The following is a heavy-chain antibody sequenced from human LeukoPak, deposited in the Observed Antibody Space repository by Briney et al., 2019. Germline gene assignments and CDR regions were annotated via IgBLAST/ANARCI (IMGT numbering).Heavy chain of an antibody. CDR3: TDIGGSTL. J-gene: IGHJ4*02. V-gene: IGHV3-15*01. CDR1: GFIFSNAW. CDR2: IKSKTHGGTT. Sequence: GGSLRLSCAASGFIFSNAWMSWVRQAPGKGLEWVCRIKSKTHGGTTDYAAPVKGRFTISRDDSKNTLYLQMNSLKTEDTAVYYCTDIGGSTLWGQGTLVTVSS. D-gene: IGHD2-15*01.